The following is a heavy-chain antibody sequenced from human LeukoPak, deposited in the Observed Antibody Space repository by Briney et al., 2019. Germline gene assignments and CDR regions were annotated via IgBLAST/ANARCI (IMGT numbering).Heavy chain of an antibody. CDR2: IYDNESA. Sequence: SDTLSLICTVSGLFNQGYYWSWIPQPPGKGLEWIGFIYDNESANYKSSLESRVTMTVDTSKNQVSLKLNPVTAADTAVYYCARVLQNYYHLDVWGEGTTVTVSS. CDR1: GLFNQGYY. D-gene: IGHD1-1*01. V-gene: IGHV4-59*07. CDR3: ARVLQNYYHLDV. J-gene: IGHJ6*03.